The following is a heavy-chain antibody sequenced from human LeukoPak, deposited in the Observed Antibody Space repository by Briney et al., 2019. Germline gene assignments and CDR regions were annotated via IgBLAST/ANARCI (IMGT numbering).Heavy chain of an antibody. CDR3: ARAETYYYYYMDV. CDR1: GYSISSGYY. J-gene: IGHJ6*03. Sequence: SETLSLTCTVSGYSISSGYYWGWIRPPPGKGLEWIGSIYHSGSTYYNPSLKSRVTISVDTSKNQFSLKLSSVTAADTAVYYCARAETYYYYYMDVWGKGTTVTVSS. CDR2: IYHSGST. V-gene: IGHV4-38-2*02.